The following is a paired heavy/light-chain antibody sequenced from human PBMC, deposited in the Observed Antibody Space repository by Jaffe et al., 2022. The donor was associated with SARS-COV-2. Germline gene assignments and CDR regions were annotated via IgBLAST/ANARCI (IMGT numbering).Heavy chain of an antibody. J-gene: IGHJ5*02. D-gene: IGHD1-1*01. V-gene: IGHV1-18*01. Sequence: QVRLVQSGAEVKKPGASVKVSCKASGYAFTAYGISWVRQAPGQGLEWLGWISGHDGQIDRGQEFQTRLILTTDTSTSTAYMELRGLTSGDTATYYCVREKVSTWNGGGDWFDPWGQGTLVTVSS. CDR3: VREKVSTWNGGGDWFDP. CDR2: ISGHDGQI. CDR1: GYAFTAYG.
Light chain of an antibody. CDR2: GAS. V-gene: IGKV1-17*02. CDR3: LQYNSFPRT. J-gene: IGKJ1*01. Sequence: DIQMTQSPSSLSASVGDRVTIICRASLGVTNSLGWFQQKPGGAPKRLIYGASSLQSGVPSRFSGSGSGTEFILTITNLQPEDFATYYCLQYNSFPRTFGQGTKVEVK. CDR1: LGVTNS.